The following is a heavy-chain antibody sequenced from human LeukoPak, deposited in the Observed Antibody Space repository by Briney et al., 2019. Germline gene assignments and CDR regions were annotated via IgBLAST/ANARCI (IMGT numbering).Heavy chain of an antibody. Sequence: GGSLRLSCAASGFTFSSYAMHWVRQAPGKGLEWVAVISYDGSNKYYADSVKGRFTISRDNSKNTLYLQMNSLRAEDTAVYYCAKDTEQTIGSTGYWGQGTLVTVSS. D-gene: IGHD2-8*02. J-gene: IGHJ4*02. CDR1: GFTFSSYA. CDR2: ISYDGSNK. CDR3: AKDTEQTIGSTGY. V-gene: IGHV3-30-3*01.